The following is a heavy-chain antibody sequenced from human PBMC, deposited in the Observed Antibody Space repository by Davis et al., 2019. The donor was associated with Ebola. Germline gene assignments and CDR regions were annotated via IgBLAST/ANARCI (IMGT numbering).Heavy chain of an antibody. V-gene: IGHV3-30*02. J-gene: IGHJ5*02. CDR1: GFTFSSYG. CDR2: IRYDGSNK. Sequence: GESLKISCAASGFTFSSYGMHWVRQAPGKGLEWVAFIRYDGSNKYYADSVKGRFTISRDNAKNSLYLQMNSLRAEDTAVYYCARDVHDIVVVPAAAQTGFDPWGQGTLVTVSS. D-gene: IGHD2-2*01. CDR3: ARDVHDIVVVPAAAQTGFDP.